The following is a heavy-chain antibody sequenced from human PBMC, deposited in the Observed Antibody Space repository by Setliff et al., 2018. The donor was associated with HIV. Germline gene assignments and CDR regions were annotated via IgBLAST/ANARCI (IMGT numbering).Heavy chain of an antibody. J-gene: IGHJ4*02. D-gene: IGHD5-12*01. CDR1: GYTFNNYG. V-gene: IGHV1-18*01. Sequence: GASVKVSCKASGYTFNNYGISWVRQAPGQGLEWMGWISTYNGYSKYAQKFQGRLTMTRDTSISTAYMELSRLTSDDTAVYYCARDTSATIRPLFDFWGQGTLVTVSS. CDR3: ARDTSATIRPLFDF. CDR2: ISTYNGYS.